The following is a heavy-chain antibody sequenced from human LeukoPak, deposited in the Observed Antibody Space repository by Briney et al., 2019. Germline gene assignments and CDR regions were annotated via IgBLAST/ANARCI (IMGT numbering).Heavy chain of an antibody. Sequence: SETLSLTCTVSGDSISGSRYYWAWIRQPPGKGLEWIGSIYHSGSTYYNPSLKSRVTISVDTSKNQFSLKLSSVTAADTAVYYCARVVDYMDVWGKGTTVTVSS. CDR1: GDSISGSRYY. CDR3: ARVVDYMDV. CDR2: IYHSGST. V-gene: IGHV4-39*07. D-gene: IGHD2-15*01. J-gene: IGHJ6*03.